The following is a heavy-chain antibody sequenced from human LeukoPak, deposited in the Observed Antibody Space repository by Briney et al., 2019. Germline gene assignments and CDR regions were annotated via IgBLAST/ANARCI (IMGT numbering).Heavy chain of an antibody. CDR3: AREAASDAFDI. J-gene: IGHJ3*02. CDR2: INAGNGNT. V-gene: IGHV1-3*01. D-gene: IGHD6-25*01. CDR1: GYTFTSYA. Sequence: ASVKVSCKASGYTFTSYAMRWVRQAPGQRLEWMGWINAGNGNTKYSQKFQGRVTITRDTSASTAYMELSSLRSEDTAVYYCAREAASDAFDIWGQGTMVTVSS.